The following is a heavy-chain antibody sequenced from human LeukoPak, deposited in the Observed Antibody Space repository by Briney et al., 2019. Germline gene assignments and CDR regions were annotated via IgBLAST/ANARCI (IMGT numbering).Heavy chain of an antibody. J-gene: IGHJ2*01. CDR3: ARPIGAPYWYFDL. Sequence: SETLSLTCTVSGGSISSYYWSWIRQPPGKGLEWIGYIYYSGSTNYNPSLKSRVTISVDTSKNQFSLKLSSVTAADTAVYYCARPIGAPYWYFDLWGRGTLVTVSS. CDR2: IYYSGST. CDR1: GGSISSYY. V-gene: IGHV4-59*01. D-gene: IGHD3-3*01.